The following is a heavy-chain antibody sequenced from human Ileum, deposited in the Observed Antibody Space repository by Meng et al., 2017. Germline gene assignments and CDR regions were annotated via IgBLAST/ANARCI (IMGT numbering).Heavy chain of an antibody. J-gene: IGHJ4*02. D-gene: IGHD5/OR15-5a*01. CDR1: DYTFTNTD. Sequence: VTSVGDVKTRRASVNVYCNSSDYTFTNTDLHWERQPPRQGLEWMGRLNPQGAAVTFAQISSPRVPTTSGSSIRSATMALHTLRSYATALYSCVREYLVRDSTIIFDYWGQGTLVTVSS. V-gene: IGHV1-2*06. CDR2: LNPQGAAV. CDR3: VREYLVRDSTIIFDY.